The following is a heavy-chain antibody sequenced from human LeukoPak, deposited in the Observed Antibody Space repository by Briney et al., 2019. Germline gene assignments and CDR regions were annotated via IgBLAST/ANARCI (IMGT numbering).Heavy chain of an antibody. CDR2: IIPIFGTA. CDR1: GGTFSSYA. V-gene: IGHV1-69*13. J-gene: IGHJ4*02. CDR3: ASSHSVVVTVMYYFDY. D-gene: IGHD2-21*02. Sequence: ASVKVSCKASGGTFSSYAISWVRQAPGQGLEWMGGIIPIFGTANYAQKFQGRVTITADESTSTAYMELSSLRSEDTAVYYCASSHSVVVTVMYYFDYWGQGTLVTVSS.